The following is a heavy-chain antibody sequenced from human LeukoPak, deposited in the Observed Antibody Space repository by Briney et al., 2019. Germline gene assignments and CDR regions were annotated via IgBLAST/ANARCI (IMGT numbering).Heavy chain of an antibody. J-gene: IGHJ4*02. CDR3: ARGLSDYYDSSGYQDY. D-gene: IGHD3-22*01. V-gene: IGHV1-2*02. Sequence: ASVKVSCKASGYTSTGYYMHWVRQAPGQGLEWMGWINPNSGGTNYAQKFQGRVTMTRDTSISTAYMELRSLRSDDTAVYYCARGLSDYYDSSGYQDYWGQGTLVTVSS. CDR1: GYTSTGYY. CDR2: INPNSGGT.